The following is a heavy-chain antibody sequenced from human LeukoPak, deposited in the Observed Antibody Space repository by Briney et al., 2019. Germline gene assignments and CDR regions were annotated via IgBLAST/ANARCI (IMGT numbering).Heavy chain of an antibody. J-gene: IGHJ4*02. CDR2: IKQDGSEK. V-gene: IGHV3-7*01. D-gene: IGHD3-22*01. Sequence: GGSLRLSCAASGFVYSAFWMSWVRQAPGKGLEWVANIKQDGSEKYYEDSVKGRFTISRDNARNTLFLQMDSLRAEDTAVYYCARAQYYYDSSGVDYWGQGTLVTVSS. CDR3: ARAQYYYDSSGVDY. CDR1: GFVYSAFW.